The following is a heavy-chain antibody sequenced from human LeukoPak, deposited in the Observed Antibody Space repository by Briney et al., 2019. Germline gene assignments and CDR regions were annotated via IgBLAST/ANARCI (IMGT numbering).Heavy chain of an antibody. V-gene: IGHV3-30*02. J-gene: IGHJ4*02. D-gene: IGHD2-21*01. CDR3: ATPSAMSGLAFDY. Sequence: GGSLRLSCAASGFTFSTYGMHWVRQAPGKGLEWVAFIRSDGNNKYYADSVKGRFTISRDNSKNTLYLQMNSLRAEDTAVYYCATPSAMSGLAFDYWGQGTLVTVSS. CDR2: IRSDGNNK. CDR1: GFTFSTYG.